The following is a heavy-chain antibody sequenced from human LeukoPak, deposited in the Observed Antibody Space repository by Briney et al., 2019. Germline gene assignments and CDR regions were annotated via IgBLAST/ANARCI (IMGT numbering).Heavy chain of an antibody. V-gene: IGHV4-61*02. CDR2: IYTSGST. CDR1: GGSISSGSYY. CDR3: AREDIVVVPAAIGFDP. D-gene: IGHD2-2*02. J-gene: IGHJ5*02. Sequence: SETLSLTCTVSGGSISSGSYYWSWIRQPAGKGLEWIGRIYTSGSTNYNPSLKSRVTISVDTSKNQFSLKLSSVTAADTAVYYCAREDIVVVPAAIGFDPWGQGTLVTVSS.